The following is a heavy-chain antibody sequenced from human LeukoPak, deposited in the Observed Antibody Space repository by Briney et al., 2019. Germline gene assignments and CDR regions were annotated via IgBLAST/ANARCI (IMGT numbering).Heavy chain of an antibody. Sequence: WASVKVSCKASGGTFSSYAISWVRQAPGQGLEWMGGIIPIFGTANYAQKFQGRVTITADETTSTAYMELSSLRSEDTAVYYCARDERRGTTLRAFDIWGQGRMVTVSS. J-gene: IGHJ3*02. D-gene: IGHD1-7*01. CDR2: IIPIFGTA. CDR1: GGTFSSYA. V-gene: IGHV1-69*13. CDR3: ARDERRGTTLRAFDI.